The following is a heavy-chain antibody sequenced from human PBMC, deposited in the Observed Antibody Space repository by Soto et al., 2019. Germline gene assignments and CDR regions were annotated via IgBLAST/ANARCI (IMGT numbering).Heavy chain of an antibody. J-gene: IGHJ6*02. CDR3: ARDLVLERHYYYGMDV. CDR1: GYTFTSYG. V-gene: IGHV1-18*01. CDR2: ISAYNGNT. Sequence: GASVKVSCKAPGYTFTSYGISWVRQAPGQGLEWMGWISAYNGNTNYAQKLQGRVTMTTDTSTSTAYMELRSLRSDDTAVYYCARDLVLERHYYYGMDVWGQGTTVTVSS. D-gene: IGHD2-8*02.